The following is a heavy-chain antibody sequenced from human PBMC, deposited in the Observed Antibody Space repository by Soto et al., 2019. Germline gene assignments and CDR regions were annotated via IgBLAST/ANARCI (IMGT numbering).Heavy chain of an antibody. Sequence: SETLSLTCTVSGDSFSNYYCNWVRKSAGKGLEWIGRIYPTGSTTYNPSLKSRLTMSVDTSKNQFSLGLTSMTAADTAVYYCATGRSEVVPGAMDTWGQGTLVTVSS. CDR1: GDSFSNYY. CDR3: ATGRSEVVPGAMDT. CDR2: IYPTGST. D-gene: IGHD2-2*01. J-gene: IGHJ5*02. V-gene: IGHV4-4*07.